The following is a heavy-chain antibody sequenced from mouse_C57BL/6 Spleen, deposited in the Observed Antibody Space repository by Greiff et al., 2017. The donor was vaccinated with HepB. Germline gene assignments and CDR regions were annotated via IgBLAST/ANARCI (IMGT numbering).Heavy chain of an antibody. CDR2: INPSNGGT. J-gene: IGHJ1*03. Sequence: VQLQQPGTELVKPGASVKLSCKASGYTFTSYWMHWVKQRPGQGLEWIGNINPSNGGTNYNEKFKSKATLTVDKSSSTAYMQLRSLTSEDSAFYYCARWYGRGRYFDVWGTGTTVTVSS. D-gene: IGHD1-1*01. CDR3: ARWYGRGRYFDV. CDR1: GYTFTSYW. V-gene: IGHV1-53*01.